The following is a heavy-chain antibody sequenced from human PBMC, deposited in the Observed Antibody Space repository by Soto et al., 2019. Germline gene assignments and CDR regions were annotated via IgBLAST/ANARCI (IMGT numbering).Heavy chain of an antibody. J-gene: IGHJ4*02. V-gene: IGHV4-59*01. CDR1: GGSISSYY. CDR3: ARDREYYFDY. Sequence: SETLSLTCTVSGGSISSYYWSWIRQPPGKGLEWIGYIYYSGSTNYNPSLKSRVTISVDTSKNQFSLKLSSVTAADTAVYYCARDREYYFDYWGQGTLVTVPS. CDR2: IYYSGST.